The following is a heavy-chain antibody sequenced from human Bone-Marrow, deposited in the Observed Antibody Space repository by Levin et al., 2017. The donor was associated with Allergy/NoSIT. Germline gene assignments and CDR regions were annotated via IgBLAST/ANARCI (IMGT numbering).Heavy chain of an antibody. V-gene: IGHV3-7*01. D-gene: IGHD1-1*01. CDR2: IKEDGSAK. CDR3: VRYRRGANYYFDY. CDR1: GFSFSNYF. J-gene: IGHJ4*02. Sequence: GGSLRLSCGASGFSFSNYFMGWVRQAPGKGLEWVANIKEDGSAKYYVDSVKGRFTISRDNAKNSQYLQMNSLRAEDTAVYFCVRYRRGANYYFDYWGQGTLVTVSS.